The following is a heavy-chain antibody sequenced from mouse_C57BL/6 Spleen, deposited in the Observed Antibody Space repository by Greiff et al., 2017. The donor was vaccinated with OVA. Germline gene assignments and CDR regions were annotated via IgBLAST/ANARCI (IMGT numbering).Heavy chain of an antibody. Sequence: VKLMESGAELVKPGASVKISCKASGYTFTDYYINWVKQRPGQGLEWIGKIGPGSGSTYYNEKFKGKATLTADKSSSTAYMHLSSLTSGDTAVYFGAREGALYYGNYGFAYWGQGTLVTVSA. CDR2: IGPGSGST. D-gene: IGHD2-1*01. J-gene: IGHJ3*01. V-gene: IGHV1-77*01. CDR3: AREGALYYGNYGFAY. CDR1: GYTFTDYY.